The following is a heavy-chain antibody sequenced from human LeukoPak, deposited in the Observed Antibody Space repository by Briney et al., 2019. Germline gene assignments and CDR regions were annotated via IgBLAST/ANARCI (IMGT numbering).Heavy chain of an antibody. V-gene: IGHV3-33*01. Sequence: SGGSLRLSCAASGFTFSSYGMHWVRQAPGKGLEWVAVIWYDGSSKYYADSVKGRFTISRDNSKNTLYLQMNSLRAEDTAVYYCARDGSRIAVAGTDYWGQGTLVTVSS. CDR2: IWYDGSSK. D-gene: IGHD6-19*01. J-gene: IGHJ4*02. CDR1: GFTFSSYG. CDR3: ARDGSRIAVAGTDY.